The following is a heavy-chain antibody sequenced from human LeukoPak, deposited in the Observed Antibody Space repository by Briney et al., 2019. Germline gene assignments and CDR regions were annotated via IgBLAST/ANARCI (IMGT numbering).Heavy chain of an antibody. Sequence: SETLSLTCTVSGGSISSYYWSWIRQPPGKGLEWIGYIYYSWSTNYNPSLKSRVTISVDTSKNQFSLKLSSVTAADAAVYYCATSSGNLGPAALFDYWGQGTLVTVSS. CDR2: IYYSWST. CDR3: ATSSGNLGPAALFDY. J-gene: IGHJ4*02. V-gene: IGHV4-59*01. CDR1: GGSISSYY. D-gene: IGHD4-23*01.